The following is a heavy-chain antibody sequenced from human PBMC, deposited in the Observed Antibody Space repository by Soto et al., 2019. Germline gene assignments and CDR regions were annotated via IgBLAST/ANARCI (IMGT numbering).Heavy chain of an antibody. J-gene: IGHJ4*02. CDR2: ISSSGSTI. CDR1: GFTFSDYY. D-gene: IGHD3-16*02. V-gene: IGHV3-11*01. CDR3: ARSEAVIAPSDY. Sequence: GGSLRLSCAASGFTFSDYYMSWIRQAPGKGLEWVSYISSSGSTIYYADSVKGRFTISRDNAKNSLYLQMNSLRAEDTAVYCCARSEAVIAPSDYWGQGTLVTVSS.